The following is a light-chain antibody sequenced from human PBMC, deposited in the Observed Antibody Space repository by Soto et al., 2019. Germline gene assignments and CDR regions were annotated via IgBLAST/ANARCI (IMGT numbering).Light chain of an antibody. Sequence: QAVVTQPPSVSGSPGQSVTISCTGTSSDVGKYDRVSWYQQPPGTAPKLIIYEVTNRPSGVPARFSGSKSGNTASLTISGLQAEDEADYCSSYTSTSRYVFGAGTKLTVL. CDR3: SSYTSTSRYV. J-gene: IGLJ1*01. CDR1: SSDVGKYDR. V-gene: IGLV2-18*02. CDR2: EVT.